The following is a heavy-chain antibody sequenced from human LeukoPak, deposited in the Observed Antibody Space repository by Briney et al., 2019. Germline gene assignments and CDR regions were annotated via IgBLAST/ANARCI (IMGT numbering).Heavy chain of an antibody. CDR2: INPDSGGT. CDR1: AYTLTGYY. D-gene: IGHD6-19*01. CDR3: AREGSGWYGNFDY. Sequence: ASVKVSCKASAYTLTGYYMHWVRQAPGQGLEWMGWINPDSGGTNYAQKFQGRVTMTRDTSISTAYMEVSGLRSDDTAVYYCAREGSGWYGNFDYWGQGTLVTVSS. J-gene: IGHJ4*02. V-gene: IGHV1-2*02.